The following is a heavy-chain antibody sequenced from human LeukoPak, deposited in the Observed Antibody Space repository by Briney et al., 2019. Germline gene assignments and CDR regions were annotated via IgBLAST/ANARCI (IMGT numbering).Heavy chain of an antibody. CDR3: ARLARLTLIRGVTGYHSLDV. CDR1: GGSMDSFY. Sequence: SETLPLTCTVSGGSMDSFYWSWIRQSPGGGLEWIGYIYYSGTTNYNPSLRSRLIISVDTSKNQFSLKLISVTAADTAVYYCARLARLTLIRGVTGYHSLDVWGKGTKVTVSS. V-gene: IGHV4-59*01. J-gene: IGHJ6*04. D-gene: IGHD3-10*01. CDR2: IYYSGTT.